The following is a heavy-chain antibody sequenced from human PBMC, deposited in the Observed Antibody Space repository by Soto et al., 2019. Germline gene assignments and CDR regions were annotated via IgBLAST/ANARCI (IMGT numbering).Heavy chain of an antibody. D-gene: IGHD2-8*01. Sequence: PGGSLRLSCAASGFTFGTYAMHWVRQAPGKGLEWVAVIYYDGSNRYYGDAVKGRFTISRDNSKSTLYQQMSSLRAEDTAVYYCARAFCTNGVCYYFFDYWGHGTLVTVSS. J-gene: IGHJ4*01. CDR3: ARAFCTNGVCYYFFDY. CDR1: GFTFGTYA. V-gene: IGHV3-33*01. CDR2: IYYDGSNR.